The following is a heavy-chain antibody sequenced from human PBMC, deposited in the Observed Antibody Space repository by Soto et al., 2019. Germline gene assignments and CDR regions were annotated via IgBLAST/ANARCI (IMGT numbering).Heavy chain of an antibody. D-gene: IGHD1-26*01. Sequence: QLRLQESGPGLVKPSETLSLTCTVSGGSISGTAYYWAWIRQPPGKGLEWIGSIYYSGATYYSPSLKSRVPMSVDTSKNQFSLNLNSVTAADTAVYYCATNSGGLRSNFDYWGQGTPVTVSS. CDR3: ATNSGGLRSNFDY. CDR1: GGSISGTAYY. V-gene: IGHV4-39*01. J-gene: IGHJ4*02. CDR2: IYYSGAT.